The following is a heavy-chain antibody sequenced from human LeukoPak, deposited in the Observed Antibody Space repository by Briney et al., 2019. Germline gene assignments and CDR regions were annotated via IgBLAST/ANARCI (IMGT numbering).Heavy chain of an antibody. Sequence: PGGSLEISCQGSGSHFTSYWIGWVRQVPGKGLEGMGIIYPGDYDTRYSPPFQGQVTISADKSISTAYLQWSSMKASDTAMYYCARGTRWTVAIIPTYFDYWGQGTLVTVSS. D-gene: IGHD3-3*01. V-gene: IGHV5-51*01. CDR1: GSHFTSYW. CDR3: ARGTRWTVAIIPTYFDY. CDR2: IYPGDYDT. J-gene: IGHJ4*02.